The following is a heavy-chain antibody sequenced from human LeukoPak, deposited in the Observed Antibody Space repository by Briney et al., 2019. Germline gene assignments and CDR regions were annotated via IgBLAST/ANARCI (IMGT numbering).Heavy chain of an antibody. V-gene: IGHV3-15*01. CDR1: GFTFSNAW. Sequence: GGSLRLSCAGSGFTFSNAWMTWVRQAPGKGLEWVGRVKSKTDGGTTDYAAPVKGRFIISRDDSKDMLYLQMNSLETEDTAVYYCTTFRSFWGQGTLVTVSS. J-gene: IGHJ4*02. CDR3: TTFRSF. CDR2: VKSKTDGGTT.